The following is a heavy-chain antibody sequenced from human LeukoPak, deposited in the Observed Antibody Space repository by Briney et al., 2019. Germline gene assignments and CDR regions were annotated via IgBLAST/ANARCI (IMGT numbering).Heavy chain of an antibody. J-gene: IGHJ4*02. CDR3: ARDYGVGEFDY. D-gene: IGHD3-10*01. V-gene: IGHV4-59*01. Sequence: PSETLSLTCTVSGGSISSYYWSWIRQPPGKGLEWIGYIYYSGSTNYNPSLKSRVTISVDTSKNQFSLKLSSVTAADTAVYYCARDYGVGEFDYWGQGTLVTVSS. CDR2: IYYSGST. CDR1: GGSISSYY.